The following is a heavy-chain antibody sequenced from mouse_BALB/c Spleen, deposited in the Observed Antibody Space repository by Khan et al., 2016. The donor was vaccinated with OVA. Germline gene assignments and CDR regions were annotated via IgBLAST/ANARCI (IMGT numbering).Heavy chain of an antibody. Sequence: VQLKQSGPELVKPGASMKMSCKASGYSFTGYTMNWVKQSRVKNLEWIGLINPYNGSTAYNQKFGGKATLTVDKSSNTAYMELLSLTSEDSAVYYCVRSASYGDYVEAWFAYWGQGTLVTVSA. CDR1: GYSFTGYT. CDR2: INPYNGST. D-gene: IGHD2-13*01. CDR3: VRSASYGDYVEAWFAY. J-gene: IGHJ3*01. V-gene: IGHV1-37*01.